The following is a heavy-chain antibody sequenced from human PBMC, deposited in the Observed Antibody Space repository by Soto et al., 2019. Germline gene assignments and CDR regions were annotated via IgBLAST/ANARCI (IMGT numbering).Heavy chain of an antibody. V-gene: IGHV4-31*03. D-gene: IGHD3-22*01. CDR1: GGSISSGGYY. Sequence: SETLSLTCTVSGGSISSGGYYWSWIRQHPGKGLEWIGYIYYSGSTYYNPSLKSRVTISVDTSKNQFSLKLSSVTAADTAVYYCARAKYYYDSSGYYGPDAFDIWGQGTMVTVSS. CDR3: ARAKYYYDSSGYYGPDAFDI. CDR2: IYYSGST. J-gene: IGHJ3*02.